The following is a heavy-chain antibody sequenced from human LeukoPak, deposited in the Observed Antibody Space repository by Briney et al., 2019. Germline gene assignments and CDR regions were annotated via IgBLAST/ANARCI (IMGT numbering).Heavy chain of an antibody. CDR1: GFTFSSYA. J-gene: IGHJ4*02. D-gene: IGHD3-22*01. CDR3: ARDPQTYYYDSSGYSPSGY. V-gene: IGHV3-30*04. Sequence: PGGSLRLSCAASGFTFSSYAMHWVRQAPGKGLEWVAVISYDGSNKYYADSVKGRFTISRDNSKNTLYLQMNSLRAEDTAVYYCARDPQTYYYDSSGYSPSGYWGQGTLVTVSS. CDR2: ISYDGSNK.